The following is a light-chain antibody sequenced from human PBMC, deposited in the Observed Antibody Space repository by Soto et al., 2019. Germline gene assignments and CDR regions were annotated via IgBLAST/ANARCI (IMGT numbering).Light chain of an antibody. Sequence: DIRLTHSPSFLSASVGDRVTITCRASQGISNYLAWYQQEPGNAPTLLIYATSTLQSRVPSRFSGSGSGTEFTLTISSLQPEDFATYYCQQLRSYPLPFGGGTKVEIK. CDR3: QQLRSYPLP. J-gene: IGKJ4*01. CDR2: ATS. V-gene: IGKV1-9*01. CDR1: QGISNY.